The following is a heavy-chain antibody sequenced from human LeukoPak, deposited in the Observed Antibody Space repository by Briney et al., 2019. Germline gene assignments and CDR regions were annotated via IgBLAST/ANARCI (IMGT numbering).Heavy chain of an antibody. CDR1: GYTFTSFE. J-gene: IGHJ5*02. D-gene: IGHD6-19*01. CDR2: VNPDSGKT. V-gene: IGHV1-8*01. CDR3: ARGVAGGDL. Sequence: GASVKVSCKASGYTFTSFEINWVRQSTGQGLEWMGWVNPDSGKTAYALKFQDRLIMTTNISLSTVYMELASLKSEDTAVYYCARGVAGGDLWGQGTLVTVSS.